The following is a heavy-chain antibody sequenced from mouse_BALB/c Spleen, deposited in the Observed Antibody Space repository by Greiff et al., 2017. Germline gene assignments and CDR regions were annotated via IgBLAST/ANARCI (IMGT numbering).Heavy chain of an antibody. V-gene: IGHV1S22*01. CDR2: IYPGSGST. D-gene: IGHD1-1*01. CDR3: TRRAITTGFAY. CDR1: GYTFTSYW. J-gene: IGHJ3*01. Sequence: LQQPGSELVRPGASVKLSCKASGYTFTSYWMHWVKQRHGQGLEWIGNIYPGSGSTNYDEKFKSKATLTVDTSSSTAYMQLSSLTSEDSAVYYCTRRAITTGFAYWGQGTLVTVSA.